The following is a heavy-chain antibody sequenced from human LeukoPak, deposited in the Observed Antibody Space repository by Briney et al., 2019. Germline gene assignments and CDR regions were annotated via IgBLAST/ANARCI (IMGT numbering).Heavy chain of an antibody. Sequence: AASVKVSCKASGYTFTGYYMHWVRQAPGQGLEWMGWINPNSGGTNYAQKFQGWVTMTRDTSISTAYMELSRLRSDDTAVYYCARDSSSWYGYYFDYWGQGTLVTVSS. CDR2: INPNSGGT. V-gene: IGHV1-2*04. J-gene: IGHJ4*02. CDR3: ARDSSSWYGYYFDY. CDR1: GYTFTGYY. D-gene: IGHD6-13*01.